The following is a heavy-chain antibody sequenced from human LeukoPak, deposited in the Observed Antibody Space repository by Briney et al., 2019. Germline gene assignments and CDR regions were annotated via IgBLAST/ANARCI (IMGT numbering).Heavy chain of an antibody. CDR2: IHDTRGT. D-gene: IGHD6-13*01. CDR3: AGGIGYATSPADH. V-gene: IGHV4-59*01. J-gene: IGHJ5*02. CDR1: GGSMKNYY. Sequence: SQTLSLTCTVSGGSMKNYYWSWIRQPPGKGLEWIGYIHDTRGTNYNPYLKSRVTMSLDTSKNHFSLSLNSVTAADTAVYFCAGGIGYATSPADHLGQGTLVIVSS.